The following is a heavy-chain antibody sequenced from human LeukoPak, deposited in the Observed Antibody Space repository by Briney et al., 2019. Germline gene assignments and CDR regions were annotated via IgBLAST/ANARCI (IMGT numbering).Heavy chain of an antibody. D-gene: IGHD3-22*01. Sequence: PSETLSLTCAVSGGSISSGGYSWSWVRQPPGKGLERIGYIYHSGSTYYNPSLKSRVTISVDRSKNQFSLKLSSVTAAATAVYYCARSDSSGYYFGYWGQGTLVTVSS. CDR3: ARSDSSGYYFGY. J-gene: IGHJ4*02. CDR1: GGSISSGGYS. CDR2: IYHSGST. V-gene: IGHV4-30-2*01.